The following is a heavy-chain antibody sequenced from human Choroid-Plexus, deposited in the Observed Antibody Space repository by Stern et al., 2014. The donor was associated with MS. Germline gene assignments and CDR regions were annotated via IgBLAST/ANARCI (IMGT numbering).Heavy chain of an antibody. CDR3: AKDRQYLTYFFAH. D-gene: IGHD2/OR15-2a*01. CDR2: VSYDGSNK. J-gene: IGHJ5*02. V-gene: IGHV3-30*18. Sequence: QVQLVESGGGVVQPGRPLRLSCVASGFTLGSCARHWVRQAPGKGLEWGAGVSYDGSNKYYADSVKGRFAISRDNSQNTLYMQMSSLSPEDTAVYYCAKDRQYLTYFFAHWGQGSLVTVSS. CDR1: GFTLGSCA.